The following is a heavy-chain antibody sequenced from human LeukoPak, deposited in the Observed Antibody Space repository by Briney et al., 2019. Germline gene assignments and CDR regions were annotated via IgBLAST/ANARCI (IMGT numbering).Heavy chain of an antibody. J-gene: IGHJ4*02. CDR1: DGSISSYY. D-gene: IGHD6-19*01. Sequence: SETLSLTCTVSDGSISSYYWSWIRQPPGKGLEWIGYIYYSGSTNYNPSLKSRVSISVDTSKNQFSLKLSSVTAADTAVYYCARDKDSGWYSLTYFDYWGQATLVTVSS. CDR2: IYYSGST. V-gene: IGHV4-59*01. CDR3: ARDKDSGWYSLTYFDY.